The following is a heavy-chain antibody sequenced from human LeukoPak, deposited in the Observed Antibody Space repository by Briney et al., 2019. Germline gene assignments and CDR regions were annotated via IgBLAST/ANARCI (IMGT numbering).Heavy chain of an antibody. V-gene: IGHV4-59*01. CDR2: IYYSGST. D-gene: IGHD2-2*01. J-gene: IGHJ6*03. Sequence: SETLSLTCTVSGGSISDYYWSWIWQPPGKGQGWIGCIYYSGSTTYNTSLKSGVTMSVDTPKNQFSLKLWYLTAADTALYIFVRGDFCSSSSCYLRPMDVWGKGTTVPVSS. CDR3: VRGDFCSSSSCYLRPMDV. CDR1: GGSISDYY.